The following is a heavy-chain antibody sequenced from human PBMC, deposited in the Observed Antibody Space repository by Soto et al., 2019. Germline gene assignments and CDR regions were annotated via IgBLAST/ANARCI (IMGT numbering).Heavy chain of an antibody. V-gene: IGHV3-33*01. D-gene: IGHD3-3*01. CDR1: GFIFSSYG. J-gene: IGHJ5*02. Sequence: GGSLRLSCAASGFIFSSYGMHWVRQAPGKGLEWVAVIWYDGSNKYYADSVKGRFTISRDNAKNSLYLQMNSLRAEDTAVYYCARSPRDYDFWSGYSYNWFDPWGQGTLVTVSS. CDR3: ARSPRDYDFWSGYSYNWFDP. CDR2: IWYDGSNK.